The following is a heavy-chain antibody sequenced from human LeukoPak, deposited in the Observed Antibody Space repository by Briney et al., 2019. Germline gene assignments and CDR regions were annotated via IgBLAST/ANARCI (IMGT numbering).Heavy chain of an antibody. Sequence: PGGSLRLSCAASGFTFSSYWMSWVRQAPGKGLEWVANIKQDGSEKYYVDSVKGRFSISRDNAKNSLYLQMNSLRAEDTAVYYCARDKYDFWSGYPYGMDVWGQGTTVTVSS. CDR1: GFTFSSYW. J-gene: IGHJ6*02. CDR2: IKQDGSEK. CDR3: ARDKYDFWSGYPYGMDV. D-gene: IGHD3-3*01. V-gene: IGHV3-7*01.